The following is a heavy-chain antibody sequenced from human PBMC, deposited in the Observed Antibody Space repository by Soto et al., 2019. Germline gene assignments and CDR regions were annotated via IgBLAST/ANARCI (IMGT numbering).Heavy chain of an antibody. D-gene: IGHD2-15*01. J-gene: IGHJ5*02. CDR3: ESVSTRDCSGGSCYLGWWFDP. Sequence: SETLFLTCAASGASISSYYWSLIRPPPGKGLEWIGYIYYSGSTNYNPSLKSRVTISVDTSKNQSYLKLSSVTAADTAVYYCESVSTRDCSGGSCYLGWWFDPWGQGTLVTVSS. V-gene: IGHV4-59*01. CDR2: IYYSGST. CDR1: GASISSYY.